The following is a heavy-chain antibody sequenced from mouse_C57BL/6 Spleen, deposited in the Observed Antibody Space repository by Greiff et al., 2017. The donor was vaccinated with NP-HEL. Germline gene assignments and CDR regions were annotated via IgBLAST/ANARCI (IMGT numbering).Heavy chain of an antibody. CDR1: GYTFTDYY. D-gene: IGHD2-2*01. CDR2: INPNNGGT. CDR3: ASTMVTTEYFDV. J-gene: IGHJ1*03. V-gene: IGHV1-26*01. Sequence: VQLQQSGPELVKPGASVKISCKASGYTFTDYYMNWVKQSHGKSLEWIGDINPNNGGTSYNQKFKGKATLTVDKSSSTAYMELRSLTSEDSAVYYCASTMVTTEYFDVWGTGTTVTVSS.